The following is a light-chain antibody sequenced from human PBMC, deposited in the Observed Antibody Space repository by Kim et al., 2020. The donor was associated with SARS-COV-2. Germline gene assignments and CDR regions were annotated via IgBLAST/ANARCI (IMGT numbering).Light chain of an antibody. J-gene: IGKJ2*01. Sequence: DIQMTQSPSSLSASVGDRVTITCRASQSISSNLNWYQQKPGKAPKLLIYAASSLQSGVPSRFSGSGSGTDFTLTISSLQPEDFATDYCQQSYSTLMYTFGQGTKLEI. CDR3: QQSYSTLMYT. CDR2: AAS. CDR1: QSISSN. V-gene: IGKV1-39*01.